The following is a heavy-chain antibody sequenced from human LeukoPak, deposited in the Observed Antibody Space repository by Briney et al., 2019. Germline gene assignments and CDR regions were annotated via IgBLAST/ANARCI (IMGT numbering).Heavy chain of an antibody. CDR3: AKYTSGYAYRGLDY. CDR1: GFTFSSYV. Sequence: GGSLRLSCAASGFTFSSYVMSWVRQAPGKGLEWVSTISGSGGSSYYADSVKGRFTISRDNSKNTLYLQMNSLRAEDTAVYYCAKYTSGYAYRGLDYWGQGTLVTVSS. V-gene: IGHV3-23*01. J-gene: IGHJ4*02. D-gene: IGHD5-12*01. CDR2: ISGSGGSS.